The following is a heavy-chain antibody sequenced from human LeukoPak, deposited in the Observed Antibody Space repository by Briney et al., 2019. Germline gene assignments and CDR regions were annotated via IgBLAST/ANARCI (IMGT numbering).Heavy chain of an antibody. J-gene: IGHJ4*02. V-gene: IGHV3-7*01. CDR1: GFTFSNYW. D-gene: IGHD6-13*01. Sequence: GGSLRLSCAASGFTFSNYWMSWVRQAPGKGLEWVANIKVDGSEKYYVDSVKGRFTISRDNARNSLYLQMNSLRAEDTAVYYCASGRQLGYWGQGTLVTVSS. CDR3: ASGRQLGY. CDR2: IKVDGSEK.